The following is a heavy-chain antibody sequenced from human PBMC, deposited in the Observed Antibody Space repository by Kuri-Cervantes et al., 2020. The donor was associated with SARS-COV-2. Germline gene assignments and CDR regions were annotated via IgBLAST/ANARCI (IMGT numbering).Heavy chain of an antibody. CDR1: GFLFSASA. V-gene: IGHV3-73*01. CDR3: ARDWRDIVVVPAAPPPYYMDV. Sequence: GESLKISCEVSGFLFSASAIHWVRQASGKGLEWVGRVRGKANNYATAYAASVKGRFTISRDDSKNMAYLQMNSLKTEDTAVYYCARDWRDIVVVPAAPPPYYMDVWGKGTTVTVSS. J-gene: IGHJ6*03. CDR2: VRGKANNYAT. D-gene: IGHD2-2*01.